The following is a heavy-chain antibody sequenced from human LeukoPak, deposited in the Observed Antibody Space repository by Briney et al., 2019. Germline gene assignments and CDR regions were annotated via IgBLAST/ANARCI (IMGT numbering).Heavy chain of an antibody. V-gene: IGHV4-59*11. Sequence: SETLSLTCTVSGASLSSHYWSWLRQSPERGLEWIGYFYHSGGANNNPSLRSRVIISGDPSKNQFSLRLRSVTAADTAVYFCARGGAYYYDVSAFDFWGQGIQVTVSS. CDR3: ARGGAYYYDVSAFDF. CDR2: FYHSGGA. D-gene: IGHD3-22*01. CDR1: GASLSSHY. J-gene: IGHJ4*02.